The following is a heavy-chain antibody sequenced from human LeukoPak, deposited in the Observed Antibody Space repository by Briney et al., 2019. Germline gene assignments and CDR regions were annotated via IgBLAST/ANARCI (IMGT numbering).Heavy chain of an antibody. Sequence: PSETLSLTCTVSGASISSYYWSWIRQPLGKGLEWIGYIYYSGSTNYNPSLKSRVTISVDTSKNQFSLRLSSVTAADTAVYYCARHRYSYDSSGYYYQPWGQGTLVTVSS. V-gene: IGHV4-59*01. D-gene: IGHD3-22*01. J-gene: IGHJ5*02. CDR3: ARHRYSYDSSGYYYQP. CDR1: GASISSYY. CDR2: IYYSGST.